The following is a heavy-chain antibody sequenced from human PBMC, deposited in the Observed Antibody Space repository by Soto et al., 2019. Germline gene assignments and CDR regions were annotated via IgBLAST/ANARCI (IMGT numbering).Heavy chain of an antibody. CDR1: GGSISNSNW. Sequence: QVQLQESGPGLVKPSGTLSLTCAVSGGSISNSNWWSWVRQPPGKGLEWIGEIYHSGSTNYNPSLKSRVTISVDKSKNQFSLKLSSVTAADTAVYYCARGSPSIAAAGTGWFDPWGQGTLVTVSS. J-gene: IGHJ5*02. D-gene: IGHD6-13*01. CDR3: ARGSPSIAAAGTGWFDP. V-gene: IGHV4-4*02. CDR2: IYHSGST.